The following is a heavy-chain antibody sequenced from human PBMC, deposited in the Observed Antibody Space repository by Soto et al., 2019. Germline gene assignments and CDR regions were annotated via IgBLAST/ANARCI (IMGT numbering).Heavy chain of an antibody. CDR3: AREHRGYSYGLIDY. CDR2: IYYSGST. V-gene: IGHV4-30-4*01. J-gene: IGHJ4*02. Sequence: QVQLQESGPGLVKPSQTLSLTCTVSGGSISSGDYYWSWIRQPPGKGLEWIGYIYYSGSTYYNPSPKSRVTTPVDTTKNQFSLKLSSVTAADTAVYYCAREHRGYSYGLIDYWGQGTLVTVSS. CDR1: GGSISSGDYY. D-gene: IGHD5-18*01.